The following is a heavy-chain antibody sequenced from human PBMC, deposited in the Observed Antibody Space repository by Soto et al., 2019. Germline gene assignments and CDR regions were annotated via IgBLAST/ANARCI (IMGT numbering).Heavy chain of an antibody. CDR3: ARDNSLPAALPNWLAP. V-gene: IGHV3-21*01. J-gene: IGHJ5*02. D-gene: IGHD2-2*01. CDR1: GFTFSSDS. CDR2: ISSSSSYI. Sequence: PGGSLRLSCAASGFTFSSDSMNWFRQAPGKGLEWVSSISSSSSYIYYADSVKGRFTISRDNAKNSLYLQMNSLRAEDTAVYYCARDNSLPAALPNWLAPCGQGTLVTGSS.